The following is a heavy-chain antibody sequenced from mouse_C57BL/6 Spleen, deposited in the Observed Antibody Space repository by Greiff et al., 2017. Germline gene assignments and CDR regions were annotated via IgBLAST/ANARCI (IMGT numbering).Heavy chain of an antibody. CDR3: ARGLGYYWYFDV. J-gene: IGHJ1*03. Sequence: VQLQQSGPELVKPGASVKISCKASGYAFSSSWMNWVKQRPGTGLEWIGRIYPGDGDTNYNWKFKGKATLTADQSSSTAYMQLSSLTSEDSAVYVCARGLGYYWYFDVWGTGTTVTVSA. CDR1: GYAFSSSW. V-gene: IGHV1-82*01. CDR2: IYPGDGDT.